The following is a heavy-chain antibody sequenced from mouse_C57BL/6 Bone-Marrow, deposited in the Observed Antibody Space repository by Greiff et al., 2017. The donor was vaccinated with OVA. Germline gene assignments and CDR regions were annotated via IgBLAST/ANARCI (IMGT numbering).Heavy chain of an antibody. D-gene: IGHD2-4*01. V-gene: IGHV5-4*01. CDR1: GFTFSSYA. CDR3: ARGAITRCDFDY. CDR2: ISDGGGYT. J-gene: IGHJ2*01. Sequence: VQLQQSGGGLVKPGGSLKLSCAASGFTFSSYAMSWVRQTPEKRLEWVATISDGGGYTYYPDNVKGRFTISRDNAKNNLYLQLSHLKSEDTAMYYCARGAITRCDFDYWGQGTTLTVSS.